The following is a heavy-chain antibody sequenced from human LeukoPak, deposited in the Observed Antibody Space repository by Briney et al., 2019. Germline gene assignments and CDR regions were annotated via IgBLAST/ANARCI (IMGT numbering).Heavy chain of an antibody. CDR2: TKQDGSEK. J-gene: IGHJ4*02. CDR3: GRVRAAVDFDY. V-gene: IGHV3-7*01. CDR1: LLTPTSYW. D-gene: IGHD6-13*01. Sequence: GGSLRLSCAPSLLTPTSYWMSSVRQAPGEGLEWVANTKQDGSEKYNVDSVKGRFTIPRENARNSLYLQMNSLRPEDPAVYYCGRVRAAVDFDYWGQGTLVTVSS.